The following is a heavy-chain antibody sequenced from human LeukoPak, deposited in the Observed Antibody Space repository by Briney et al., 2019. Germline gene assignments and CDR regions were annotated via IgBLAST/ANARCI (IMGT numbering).Heavy chain of an antibody. CDR1: GGSISSYY. D-gene: IGHD3-10*01. V-gene: IGHV4-59*08. Sequence: SETLSLTCTVSGGSISSYYWSWIRQPPGKGLEWIGYIYYSGSTNYNPSLKSRVTISVDTSKNQFSLKLSSVTAADTAVYYCARRGDYGSGSYHKLFDYWGQGTLVTVSS. CDR3: ARRGDYGSGSYHKLFDY. CDR2: IYYSGST. J-gene: IGHJ4*02.